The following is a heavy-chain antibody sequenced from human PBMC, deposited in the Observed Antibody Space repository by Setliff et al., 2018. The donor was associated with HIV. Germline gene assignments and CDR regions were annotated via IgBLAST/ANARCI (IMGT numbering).Heavy chain of an antibody. Sequence: SETLSLTCTVSGGSIRATSYYWGWIRQPPGKGLEWIGSIYYSGSTKHNPSLKSRVTISLDMSKNQFSLKLNSVTAADTATYYCARLGYYNFWSGYWTDYWGHGTLVTAPQ. CDR3: ARLGYYNFWSGYWTDY. J-gene: IGHJ4*01. V-gene: IGHV4-39*01. CDR1: GGSIRATSYY. CDR2: IYYSGST. D-gene: IGHD3-3*01.